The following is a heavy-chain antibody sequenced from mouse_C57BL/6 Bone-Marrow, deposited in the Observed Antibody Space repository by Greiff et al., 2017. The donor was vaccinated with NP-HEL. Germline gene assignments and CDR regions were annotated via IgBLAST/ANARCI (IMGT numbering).Heavy chain of an antibody. V-gene: IGHV1-64*01. CDR1: GYTFTSYW. CDR3: ARDYYGSSYYFDY. D-gene: IGHD1-1*01. CDR2: IHPNSGST. J-gene: IGHJ2*01. Sequence: QVQLQQPGAELVKPGASVKLSCKASGYTFTSYWMHWVKQRPGQGLEWIGMIHPNSGSTNYNEKFKSKATLTVDKSSSTAYMQLSSLTSEDSAVYYCARDYYGSSYYFDYWGKGTTLTVSS.